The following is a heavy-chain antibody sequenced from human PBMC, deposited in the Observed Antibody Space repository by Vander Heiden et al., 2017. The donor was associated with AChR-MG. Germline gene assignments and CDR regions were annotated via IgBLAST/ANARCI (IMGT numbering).Heavy chain of an antibody. Sequence: QVQLQQWGAGLLKPSETLSLTCPVYGGSFSGYYWSWLRQPPGKGLEWIGEINHSGSTNYNPSLKSRVTISVDTSKNQFSLKLSSVTAADTAVYYCARGGPWTTTRLLQYFQHWGQGTLVTVSS. CDR1: GGSFSGYY. CDR2: INHSGST. D-gene: IGHD1-1*01. CDR3: ARGGPWTTTRLLQYFQH. V-gene: IGHV4-34*01. J-gene: IGHJ1*01.